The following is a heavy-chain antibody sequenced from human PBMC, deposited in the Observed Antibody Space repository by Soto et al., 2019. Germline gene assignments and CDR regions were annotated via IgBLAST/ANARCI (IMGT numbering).Heavy chain of an antibody. V-gene: IGHV3-23*01. CDR3: AKWDSDVTTGYIHFYF. D-gene: IGHD3-9*01. Sequence: EVQLLESGGGLVQTGGSLRLSCTASGFTFNNYAMNWVRQTPGKGLEWVSGISGSGVSTYYADSVRGRFTISRDNPKNTPTLHMSSLRAENTAVYYCAKWDSDVTTGYIHFYFWGQGALVTASA. CDR2: ISGSGVST. J-gene: IGHJ4*02. CDR1: GFTFNNYA.